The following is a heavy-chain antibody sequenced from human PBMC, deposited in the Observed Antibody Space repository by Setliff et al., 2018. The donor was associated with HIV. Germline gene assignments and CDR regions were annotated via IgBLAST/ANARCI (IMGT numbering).Heavy chain of an antibody. Sequence: SETLSLTCSVFGGSMNSHYWSWIRQPPGKGLEWIGLIYYTGIPTYNTSLKSRVTMSVDRSKNQFSLRLTSVTAADTAMYYCARVARVHPFDPWGQGTLVTV. V-gene: IGHV4-59*11. J-gene: IGHJ5*02. CDR3: ARVARVHPFDP. CDR1: GGSMNSHY. CDR2: IYYTGIP.